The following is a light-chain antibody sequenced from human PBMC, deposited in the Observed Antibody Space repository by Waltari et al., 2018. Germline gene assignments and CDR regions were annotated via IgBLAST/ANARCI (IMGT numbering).Light chain of an antibody. CDR3: AARDDSLSAPVF. J-gene: IGLJ2*01. CDR1: SSDIGSKY. CDR2: RNT. Sequence: QSVLTQPPSASGTPGQRVTISCSGSSSDIGSKYVYWYQQLPGTAPKLLIYRNTQRPSAIPDRFSASKSGTSASLAISGLRSEDGADYYCAARDDSLSAPVFFGGGTKLTVL. V-gene: IGLV1-47*01.